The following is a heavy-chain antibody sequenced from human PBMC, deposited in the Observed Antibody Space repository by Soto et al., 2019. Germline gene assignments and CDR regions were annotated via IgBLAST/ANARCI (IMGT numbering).Heavy chain of an antibody. CDR1: GGSISSYY. Sequence: SETLSLTCTVSGGSISSYYWSWIRQPPGKGLEWIGYIYYSGSTNYNPSLKSRVTISVDTSKNQFSLKLSSVTAADTAVYYCARAIDSGYDLGDAFDIWGQGTMVTVSS. V-gene: IGHV4-59*01. J-gene: IGHJ3*02. CDR3: ARAIDSGYDLGDAFDI. D-gene: IGHD5-12*01. CDR2: IYYSGST.